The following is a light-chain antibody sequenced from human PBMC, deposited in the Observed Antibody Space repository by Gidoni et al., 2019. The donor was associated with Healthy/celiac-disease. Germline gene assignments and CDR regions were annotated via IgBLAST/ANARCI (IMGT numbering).Light chain of an antibody. CDR1: QDISNY. CDR3: QQYDNLLLT. V-gene: IGKV1-33*01. CDR2: DAS. J-gene: IGKJ4*01. Sequence: DIQMNKSPSSLSASVGDRVNITCQASQDISNYLNWYQQKPGKAPKLLIYDASNLETGVPSRFSGSGSGTDFTFTISSLQLEDIATYYCQQYDNLLLTFGGGTKVEIK.